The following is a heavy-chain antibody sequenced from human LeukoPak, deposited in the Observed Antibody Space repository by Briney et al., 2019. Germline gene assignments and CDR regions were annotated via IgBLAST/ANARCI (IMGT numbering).Heavy chain of an antibody. D-gene: IGHD3-22*01. CDR3: ARGTYYYYDSSGYLFWFDP. J-gene: IGHJ5*02. CDR1: GGSISSSSYY. Sequence: PSETLSLTCTVSGGSISSSSYYWGWLRQPPGTGLEGFGSIYYSGCTNHNPSLKRRVTISVDASKNQFSLKLNSVTAADTAVYYCARGTYYYYDSSGYLFWFDPWGQGTLVTVSS. V-gene: IGHV4-39*07. CDR2: IYYSGCT.